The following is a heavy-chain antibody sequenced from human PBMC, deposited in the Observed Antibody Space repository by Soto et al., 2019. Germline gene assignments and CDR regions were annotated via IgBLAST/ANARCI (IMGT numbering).Heavy chain of an antibody. V-gene: IGHV3-33*06. Sequence: PGGSLRLSCAASGFTFSSYGMHWVRQAPGKGLEWVAVIWYDGSNKYYAGSVKGRFTISRDNSKNTLYLQVNSLRAEDTAVYFCAKESKYSYGQNYFDYWGQGTLVTVSS. J-gene: IGHJ4*02. CDR3: AKESKYSYGQNYFDY. CDR1: GFTFSSYG. D-gene: IGHD5-18*01. CDR2: IWYDGSNK.